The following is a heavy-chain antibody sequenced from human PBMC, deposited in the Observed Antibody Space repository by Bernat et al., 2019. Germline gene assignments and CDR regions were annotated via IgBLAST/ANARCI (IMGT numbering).Heavy chain of an antibody. J-gene: IGHJ6*02. CDR1: GFTFSSYA. V-gene: IGHV3-23*04. CDR3: ARSLSDTATLPHYYYGMDV. Sequence: EVQLVESGGGLVQPGGSLRLSCAASGFTFSSYAMSWVRQAPGKGLEWVSAISGSGGSTYYADSVKGRFTISRDNAKNSLYLQMNSLRAEDTAVYYCARSLSDTATLPHYYYGMDVWGQGTTVTVSS. D-gene: IGHD5-18*01. CDR2: ISGSGGST.